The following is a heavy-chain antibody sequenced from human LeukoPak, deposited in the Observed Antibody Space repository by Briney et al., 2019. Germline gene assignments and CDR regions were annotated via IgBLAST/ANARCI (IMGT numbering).Heavy chain of an antibody. J-gene: IGHJ4*02. D-gene: IGHD3-10*01. V-gene: IGHV3-11*06. CDR1: GFTFSDYY. CDR2: ISGGSTYT. Sequence: GGSLRLSCVASGFTFSDYYMSWVRQAPGKGLEGVSYISGGSTYTDYADSVRGRFTISRDNAKKSLYLRLNSLRAEDTAVYYCARSEYYGSGTYLFDYWGQGTLVTVSP. CDR3: ARSEYYGSGTYLFDY.